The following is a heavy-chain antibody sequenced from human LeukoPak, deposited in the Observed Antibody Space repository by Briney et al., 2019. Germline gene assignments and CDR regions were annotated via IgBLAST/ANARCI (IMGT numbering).Heavy chain of an antibody. J-gene: IGHJ6*03. CDR1: GGSISSGDYY. CDR2: IYYSGST. Sequence: SETLSLTCTVSGGSISSGDYYWSWIRQPPGKGLEWIGYIYYSGSTYYNPSLKSRVTISEDTSKKQFSLKLSSVTAADTAVYYCAGSYHYYMDVWGKGTTVTVSS. V-gene: IGHV4-61*08. CDR3: AGSYHYYMDV.